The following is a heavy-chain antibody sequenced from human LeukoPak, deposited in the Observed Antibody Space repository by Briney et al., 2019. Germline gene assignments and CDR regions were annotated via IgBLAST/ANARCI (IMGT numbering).Heavy chain of an antibody. V-gene: IGHV3-13*01. D-gene: IGHD1-26*01. J-gene: IGHJ6*02. CDR3: ARGRFEWDRGYYYGMDV. Sequence: GGSLRLSCAASGFTFSSYDMHWVRQATGKGLEWVSAIGTAGDTYYPGSVKGRFTISRENAKNSLYLQMNSLRAGDTAVYYCARGRFEWDRGYYYGMDVWGQGTTVTVSS. CDR1: GFTFSSYD. CDR2: IGTAGDT.